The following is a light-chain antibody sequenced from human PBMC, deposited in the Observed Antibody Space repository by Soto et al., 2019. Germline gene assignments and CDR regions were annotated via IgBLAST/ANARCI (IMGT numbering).Light chain of an antibody. CDR2: GNS. CDR1: SSNIGAGYD. J-gene: IGLJ1*01. CDR3: QSYDSSLSGYV. Sequence: QSLLAQPPSVSGAPGQRVTISCTGSSSNIGAGYDVHWYQQLPGTAAKLLIYGNSNRPSGVPDRFSGSKSGTSASLAITGLQAEDEADYYWQSYDSSLSGYVFGTGTKVTVL. V-gene: IGLV1-40*01.